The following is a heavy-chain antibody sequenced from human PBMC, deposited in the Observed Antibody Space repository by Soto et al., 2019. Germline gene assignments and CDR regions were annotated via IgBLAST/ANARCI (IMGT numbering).Heavy chain of an antibody. V-gene: IGHV1-8*01. J-gene: IGHJ4*01. D-gene: IGHD2-15*01. CDR3: ARLAEYCNGIKCYSNFDF. Sequence: GALMKVSCKTSGYNFTNFDINWVRQAPARGLVWMGWMNPSSGETGSAQNFQGRVTMTRDISTRTFFMQLTSLRSEDTAIYYCARLAEYCNGIKCYSNFDFWGRGTQVTVSS. CDR2: MNPSSGET. CDR1: GYNFTNFD.